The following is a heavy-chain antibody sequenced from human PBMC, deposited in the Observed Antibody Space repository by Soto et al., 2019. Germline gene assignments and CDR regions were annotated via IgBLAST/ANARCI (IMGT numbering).Heavy chain of an antibody. V-gene: IGHV4-59*01. CDR2: IYYSGST. Sequence: SETLSLTCTVSGGSISSYYWSWIRQPPGKGLEWIGYIYYSGSTNYNPSLKSRVTISVDTSKNQFSLKLRSVTAADTAVYYCASTTWNYGQLYYYYYYMDVWGKGTTVTVSS. D-gene: IGHD1-7*01. J-gene: IGHJ6*03. CDR1: GGSISSYY. CDR3: ASTTWNYGQLYYYYYYMDV.